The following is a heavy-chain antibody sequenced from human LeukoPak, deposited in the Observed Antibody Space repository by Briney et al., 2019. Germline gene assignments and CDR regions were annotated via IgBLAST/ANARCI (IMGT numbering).Heavy chain of an antibody. Sequence: GGSLRLSCAASGFTLSSYEMNWVGQAPGKGLEWVSYISSSGSTIYYADSVKGRFTISRDNAKNSRYLQMNSLRAEDTAVYYCARASYGYLDYWGQGTLVTVSS. CDR1: GFTLSSYE. CDR3: ARASYGYLDY. CDR2: ISSSGSTI. V-gene: IGHV3-48*03. J-gene: IGHJ4*02. D-gene: IGHD5-18*01.